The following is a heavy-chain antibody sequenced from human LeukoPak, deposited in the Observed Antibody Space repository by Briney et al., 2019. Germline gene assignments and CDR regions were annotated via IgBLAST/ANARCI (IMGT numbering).Heavy chain of an antibody. CDR1: GYSISSGYY. V-gene: IGHV4-38-2*02. Sequence: NPSETLSLTCTVSGYSISSGYYWGWIRQPPGKGLEWIGSIYHSGSTNYNPSLKSRVTISVDTSKNQFSLKLSSVTAADTAVYYCARVDGYDDYWGQGTLVTVSS. CDR3: ARVDGYDDY. CDR2: IYHSGST. J-gene: IGHJ4*02. D-gene: IGHD5-24*01.